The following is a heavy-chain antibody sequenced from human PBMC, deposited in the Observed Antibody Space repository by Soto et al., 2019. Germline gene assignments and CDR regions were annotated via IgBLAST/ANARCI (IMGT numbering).Heavy chain of an antibody. CDR2: INHSGST. Sequence: PSETLSLTCAVYGGSFSGYYWSWIRRPPGKGLEWIGEINHSGSTNYNPSLKSRVTVSVDTSKNQFSLKLKSVTAADTAVYYCARGSAKKLVVEPYAPDKYYLDSWGQGTLVTVSS. CDR3: ARGSAKKLVVEPYAPDKYYLDS. J-gene: IGHJ4*02. V-gene: IGHV4-34*01. D-gene: IGHD2-8*02. CDR1: GGSFSGYY.